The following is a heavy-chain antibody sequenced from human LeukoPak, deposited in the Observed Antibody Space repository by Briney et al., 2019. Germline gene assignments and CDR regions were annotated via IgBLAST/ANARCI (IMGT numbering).Heavy chain of an antibody. CDR1: GGSISSYY. D-gene: IGHD6-19*01. Sequence: SETLSLTCTVSGGSISSYYWSWIRQPPGKGLEWIGYIYYSGSTNYNPSLKSRVTISVDTSKNQFSLKLGSVTAADTAVYYCAREGSGWYSYDYWGQGTLVTVSS. CDR3: AREGSGWYSYDY. CDR2: IYYSGST. J-gene: IGHJ4*02. V-gene: IGHV4-59*01.